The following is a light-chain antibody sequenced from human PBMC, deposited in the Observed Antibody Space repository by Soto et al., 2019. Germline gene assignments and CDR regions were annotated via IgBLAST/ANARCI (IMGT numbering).Light chain of an antibody. V-gene: IGKV3-20*01. CDR1: QSVNNNY. CDR3: QQYGSSPRT. CDR2: GAS. J-gene: IGKJ2*01. Sequence: IVLTQSPGTLSLSPGEGATLSCRASQSVNNNYLAWYQQKPGQGPRLLIYGASSRPTGIPERFSGSGSGTDFTLTITRLEPEDFAVYYCQQYGSSPRTFGQGTKLEIK.